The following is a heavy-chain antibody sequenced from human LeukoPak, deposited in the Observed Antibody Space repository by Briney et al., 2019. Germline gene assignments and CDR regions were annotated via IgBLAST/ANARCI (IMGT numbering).Heavy chain of an antibody. CDR1: GFTFSSYA. CDR2: IYYSGST. V-gene: IGHV4-59*01. CDR3: ASSTVTVDY. Sequence: PGGSLRLSCAASGFTFSSYAMSWVRQAPGKGLEWIGYIYYSGSTNYNPSLKSRVTISVDTSKNQFSLKLSSVTAADTAVYYCASSTVTVDYWGQGTLVTVSS. J-gene: IGHJ4*02. D-gene: IGHD4-17*01.